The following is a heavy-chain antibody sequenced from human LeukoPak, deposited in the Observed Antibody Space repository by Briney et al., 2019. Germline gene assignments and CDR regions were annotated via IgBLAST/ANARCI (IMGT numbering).Heavy chain of an antibody. D-gene: IGHD6-13*01. CDR3: ARGGRLAAAGTDY. J-gene: IGHJ4*02. CDR2: INTNTGNP. CDR1: GYTFANYT. Sequence: GASVKVSCKASGYTFANYTINWVRQAPGQGLEWMGWINTNTGNPMYAQGFTGRFVFSLDTSVSTAYLQISSLKAEDTAVYYCARGGRLAAAGTDYWGQGTLVTVSS. V-gene: IGHV7-4-1*02.